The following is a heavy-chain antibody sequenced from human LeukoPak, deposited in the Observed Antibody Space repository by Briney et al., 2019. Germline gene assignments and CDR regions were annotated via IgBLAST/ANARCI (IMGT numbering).Heavy chain of an antibody. J-gene: IGHJ4*02. CDR2: ISSSSSYI. D-gene: IGHD3-16*01. CDR1: GFTFSSYS. V-gene: IGHV3-21*04. Sequence: GGSLRLSCAASGFTFSSYSMNWVRQAPGKGLEWVSSISSSSSYIYYADSVKGRFTISRDNSKNTLYLQMNSLRAEDTAVYYCAKARKGDTRAFDYWGQGTLVTVSS. CDR3: AKARKGDTRAFDY.